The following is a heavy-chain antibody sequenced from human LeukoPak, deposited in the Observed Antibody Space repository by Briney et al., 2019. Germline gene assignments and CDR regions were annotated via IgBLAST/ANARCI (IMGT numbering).Heavy chain of an antibody. V-gene: IGHV3-7*01. D-gene: IGHD5-24*01. CDR2: IKRNGHEK. Sequence: GGSLRLFCAVSGFTSSLDWMSWVRQGPGKGLEWLACIKRNGHEKYYADSVRRRFTIPRDDAGNSLHLQMNSLRVEDTALYYCVALDAPTLHAAYWGQGSLVTVSS. CDR3: VALDAPTLHAAY. J-gene: IGHJ4*02. CDR1: GFTSSLDW.